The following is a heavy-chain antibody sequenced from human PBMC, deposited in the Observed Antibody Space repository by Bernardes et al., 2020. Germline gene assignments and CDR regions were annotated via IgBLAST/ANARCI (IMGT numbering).Heavy chain of an antibody. CDR3: AHRVGVVYSGYDLFDY. CDR2: IYWDDDK. Sequence: SGPTLVKPTQTLTLTCTFSGFSLSTSGVGVGWIRQPPGKALEWLALIYWDDDKRYSPSLKSRLTITKDTSKNQVVLTMTNMDPVDTATYYCAHRVGVVYSGYDLFDYWGQGTLVTVSS. CDR1: GFSLSTSGVG. J-gene: IGHJ4*02. D-gene: IGHD5-12*01. V-gene: IGHV2-5*02.